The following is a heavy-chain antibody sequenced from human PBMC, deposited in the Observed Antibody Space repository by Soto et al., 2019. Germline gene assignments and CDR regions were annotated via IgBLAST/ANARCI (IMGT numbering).Heavy chain of an antibody. CDR1: GGSISSGGYY. CDR2: IYNSEST. D-gene: IGHD6-6*01. CDR3: AREDSSSSGGWFDP. Sequence: QVQLQESGPGLVKPSQTLSLTCTVSGGSISSGGYYWSWIRQYPGKGLEWIGHIYNSESTYYNPSRMRRVTISVDTTKNKFFLRLTSVTAADTAVYYCAREDSSSSGGWFDPWGQGTLVPVSS. V-gene: IGHV4-31*03. J-gene: IGHJ5*02.